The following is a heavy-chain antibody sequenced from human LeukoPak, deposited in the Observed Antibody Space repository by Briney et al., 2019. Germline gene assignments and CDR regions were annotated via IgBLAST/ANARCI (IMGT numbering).Heavy chain of an antibody. Sequence: GGSLRLSCAASGFTFSSYGLSWVRQTPGKGLEGVSAISDSGSDTYYTDSVKGRFTISKDNSKNTLYLQMNSLRAEDTAVYYCAKRVPYSSSSVYFDSWGQGTLVTVSS. CDR1: GFTFSSYG. J-gene: IGHJ4*02. D-gene: IGHD6-6*01. V-gene: IGHV3-23*01. CDR2: ISDSGSDT. CDR3: AKRVPYSSSSVYFDS.